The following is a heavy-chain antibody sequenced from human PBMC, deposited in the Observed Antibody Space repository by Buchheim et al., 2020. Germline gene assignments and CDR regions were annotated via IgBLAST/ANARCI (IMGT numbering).Heavy chain of an antibody. CDR2: ISGSGGST. CDR1: GFTFSSYA. V-gene: IGHV3-23*01. Sequence: EVQLLESGGGLVQPGGSLRLSCAASGFTFSSYAMSWVRQAPGKGLEWVSAISGSGGSTYYADSVKGRFTISRDNSKHTLYLQMNSLRAEDTAVYYCAKNLLKTYYYDSSGYSDYWGQGTL. CDR3: AKNLLKTYYYDSSGYSDY. J-gene: IGHJ4*02. D-gene: IGHD3-22*01.